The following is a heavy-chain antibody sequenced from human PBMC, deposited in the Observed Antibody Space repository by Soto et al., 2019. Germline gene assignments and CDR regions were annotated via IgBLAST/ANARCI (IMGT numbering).Heavy chain of an antibody. Sequence: SETLSLTCTVFGVSFSISSYYWGWIRQTPGKGLEWIGAIYFSGSTYYNPSLKSRITISVDRSKNQFSLNLTSVTAADTALYYCARHGSYWGPGTLVTVAA. CDR1: GVSFSISSYY. CDR3: ARHGSY. J-gene: IGHJ4*02. V-gene: IGHV4-39*01. CDR2: IYFSGST.